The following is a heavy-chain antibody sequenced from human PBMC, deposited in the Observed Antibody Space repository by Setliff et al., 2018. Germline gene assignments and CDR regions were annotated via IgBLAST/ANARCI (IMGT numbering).Heavy chain of an antibody. Sequence: SETLSLPCSVSGGSIRGSSYFWGWIRQPPGEGLEWIGNINDSGSTYYNPSLKSRVTISVDRSKNQVFLRMTSVTAADTSFYYCARMGTDYIMTRVNSYQYYFYMDVWGKGTTVTVSS. V-gene: IGHV4-39*01. D-gene: IGHD5-18*01. CDR3: ARMGTDYIMTRVNSYQYYFYMDV. CDR1: GGSIRGSSYF. CDR2: INDSGST. J-gene: IGHJ6*03.